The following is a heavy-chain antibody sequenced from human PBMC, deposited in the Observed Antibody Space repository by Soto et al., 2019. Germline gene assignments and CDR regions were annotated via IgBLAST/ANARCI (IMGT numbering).Heavy chain of an antibody. J-gene: IGHJ4*02. V-gene: IGHV4-59*01. Sequence: SETLSLTCTFSGGSISSYYWIWIRQPPGKGLEWIGYIYYSGSTNYNPSLKSRVTISVDTSKNQFSLKLSSVTAADTAVYYCARTSSGWFYYFDYWGQGTLVTVSS. CDR1: GGSISSYY. CDR3: ARTSSGWFYYFDY. CDR2: IYYSGST. D-gene: IGHD6-19*01.